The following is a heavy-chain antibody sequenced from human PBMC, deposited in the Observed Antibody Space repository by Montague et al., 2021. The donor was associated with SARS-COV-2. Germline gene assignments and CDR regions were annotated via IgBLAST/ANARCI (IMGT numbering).Heavy chain of an antibody. V-gene: IGHV3-13*04. Sequence: SLRLSCAASGFTFSSYDMHWVRQATGKGLEWVSAIGTAGDTYYPGSVKGRFTISRENAKNSLYLQMNSLRAGDTAVYYCARAYYDSSGYWGGYYYYGMDVWGQGTTVTVFS. D-gene: IGHD3-22*01. J-gene: IGHJ6*02. CDR1: GFTFSSYD. CDR2: IGTAGDT. CDR3: ARAYYDSSGYWGGYYYYGMDV.